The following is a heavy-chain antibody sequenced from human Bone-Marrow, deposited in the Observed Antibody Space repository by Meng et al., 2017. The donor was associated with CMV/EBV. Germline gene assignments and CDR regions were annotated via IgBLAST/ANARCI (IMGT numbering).Heavy chain of an antibody. V-gene: IGHV3-7*01. J-gene: IGHJ4*02. D-gene: IGHD2/OR15-2a*01. CDR1: GFTFDNYW. CDR3: ARWGGEGSTSGFDY. Sequence: GEYLKISCAASGFTFDNYWMTWVRQAPGKGLEWVANIKEDGSEKNYVDSVKGRFTISRDNSNNLVHLQMSDLRAEDTSVYYCARWGGEGSTSGFDYWGQGTLVTVSS. CDR2: IKEDGSEK.